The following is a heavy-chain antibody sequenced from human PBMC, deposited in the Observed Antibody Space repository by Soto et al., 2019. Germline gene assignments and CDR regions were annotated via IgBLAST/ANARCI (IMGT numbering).Heavy chain of an antibody. Sequence: SVKVSCKASGGTFSSYAISWVRQAPGQGLEWMGGIIPIFGTANYAQKFQGRVTITADKSTSTAHMELSSLRSEDTAVYYCARDRSDAFDIWGQGTMVTVSS. CDR3: ARDRSDAFDI. CDR2: IIPIFGTA. CDR1: GGTFSSYA. J-gene: IGHJ3*02. V-gene: IGHV1-69*06.